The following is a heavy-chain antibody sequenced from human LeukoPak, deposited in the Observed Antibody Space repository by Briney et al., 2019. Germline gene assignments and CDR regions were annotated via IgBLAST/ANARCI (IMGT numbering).Heavy chain of an antibody. CDR2: IRYDGSNK. D-gene: IGHD4-17*01. CDR3: AIYGDYVVDYFDY. CDR1: GFTFSSYG. V-gene: IGHV3-30*02. J-gene: IGHJ4*02. Sequence: PGGSLRLSCAVSGFTFSSYGMHWVRQAPGKGLEWVAFIRYDGSNKYYADSVKGRFTISRDNSKNTLYLQMNSLRAEDTAVYYCAIYGDYVVDYFDYWGQGTLVTVSS.